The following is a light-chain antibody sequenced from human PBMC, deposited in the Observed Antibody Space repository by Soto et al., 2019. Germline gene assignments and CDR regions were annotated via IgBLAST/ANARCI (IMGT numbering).Light chain of an antibody. CDR2: DAS. J-gene: IGKJ1*01. Sequence: DIQMTQTPSTLSASVGDRVTITCRASQSINNWLAWYQQKAGKAPELLIFDASTLESGVPSRFSGSGSGTEFTLTISSLQPDDFATYYCQHYNNYSRMFGQGTKVEIK. CDR1: QSINNW. CDR3: QHYNNYSRM. V-gene: IGKV1-5*01.